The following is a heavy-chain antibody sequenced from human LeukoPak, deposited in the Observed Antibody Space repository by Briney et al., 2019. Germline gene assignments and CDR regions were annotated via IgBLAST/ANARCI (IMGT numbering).Heavy chain of an antibody. CDR2: INHSGST. V-gene: IGHV4-34*01. CDR1: GGSVSGYY. Sequence: SETLSLTCAAYGGSVSGYYWSWIRQPPGKGLEGIGDINHSGSTNSYPYLKSRVTISVSMSKHQASLKLSSVTDPDTAVYYCARGLIGPEYSSGWYYYYYGMDVWGQGTTVTVSS. J-gene: IGHJ6*02. CDR3: ARGLIGPEYSSGWYYYYYGMDV. D-gene: IGHD6-19*01.